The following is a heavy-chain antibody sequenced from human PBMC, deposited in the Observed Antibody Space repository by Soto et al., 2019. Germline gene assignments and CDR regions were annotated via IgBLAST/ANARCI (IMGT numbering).Heavy chain of an antibody. Sequence: QAQLVESGGGVVQPGRSLRLSCAASGFAFSSYGMHWVRQAPGTGLEWVAVISYDGSLQHYADSVKGRFTISRDNSKNRVLLKMSSLRAEDTAVYYCVSDRGYGHDSVPYSWGQGTLVSVSS. CDR3: VSDRGYGHDSVPYS. V-gene: IGHV3-30*13. CDR1: GFAFSSYG. J-gene: IGHJ4*02. D-gene: IGHD5-18*01. CDR2: ISYDGSLQ.